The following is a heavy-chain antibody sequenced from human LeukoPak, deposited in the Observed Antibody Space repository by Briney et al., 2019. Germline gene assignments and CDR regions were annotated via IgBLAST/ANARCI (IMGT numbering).Heavy chain of an antibody. J-gene: IGHJ4*02. V-gene: IGHV4-39*07. CDR2: IYYSGST. CDR3: ARGVIAVAGTVFDY. CDR1: GGSISSSSYY. Sequence: PSETLSLTCTVSGGSISSSSYYWGWIRQPPGEGLEWIGSIYYSGSTYYNPSLKSRVTIPVDTSKNQFSLKLSSVTAADTAVYYCARGVIAVAGTVFDYWGQGTLVTVSS. D-gene: IGHD6-19*01.